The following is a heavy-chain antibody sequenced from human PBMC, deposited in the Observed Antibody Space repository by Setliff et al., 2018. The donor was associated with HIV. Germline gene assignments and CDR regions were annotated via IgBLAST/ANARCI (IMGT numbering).Heavy chain of an antibody. V-gene: IGHV1-69*05. D-gene: IGHD7-27*01. Sequence: SVKVSCKASGYRFIDYYMHWLRQAPGQGLEWVGGIIPIFGTPTYSQKFQGRVTITTDESTNTAYMELSSLRSEDTAVYYCARIPTGGAFDIWGQGTVVTVSS. CDR3: ARIPTGGAFDI. CDR1: GYRFIDYY. CDR2: IIPIFGTP. J-gene: IGHJ3*02.